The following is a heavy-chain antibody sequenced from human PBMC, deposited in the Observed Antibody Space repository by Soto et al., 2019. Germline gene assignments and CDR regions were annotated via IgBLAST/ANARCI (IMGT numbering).Heavy chain of an antibody. CDR1: GYTFTSYY. D-gene: IGHD5-18*01. CDR3: ARRADTAMVFVFDY. Sequence: ASVKVSCKASGYTFTSYYMHWVRQAPGQGLEWMGRINPNDGNTNYAQKFQGRVTMTTDTSTSTAYMELRSLRSDDTAVYYCARRADTAMVFVFDYWGQGTLVTVSS. J-gene: IGHJ4*02. CDR2: INPNDGNT. V-gene: IGHV1-46*01.